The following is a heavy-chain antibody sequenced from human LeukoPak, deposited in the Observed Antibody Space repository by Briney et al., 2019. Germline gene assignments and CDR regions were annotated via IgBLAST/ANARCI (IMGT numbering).Heavy chain of an antibody. CDR3: ARGAAPHGAYFDY. CDR1: GFTFGNYA. V-gene: IGHV3-21*01. J-gene: IGHJ4*02. D-gene: IGHD4-17*01. Sequence: GGSLRLSCVGSGFTFGNYAMNWVRQAPGKGLEWVSSISSSNYIYYADSVKGRFTISRDDAKNSLYLQMNSLRADDTAVYYCARGAAPHGAYFDYWGQGTLVTVSS. CDR2: ISSSNYI.